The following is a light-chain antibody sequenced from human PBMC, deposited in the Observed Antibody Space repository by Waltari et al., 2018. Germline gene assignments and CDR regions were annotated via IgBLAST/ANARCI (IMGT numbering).Light chain of an antibody. CDR2: RNN. Sequence: QSVLTQPPSASGTPGQRVTISCSGDNSNIGSNSVYWYQQLPGTTPKLLIYRNNQRPSGVPDRFSGSKSGTSASLAISGLRSEDEADYYCAAWDGSHVVFGGGTKLTVL. CDR1: NSNIGSNS. CDR3: AAWDGSHVV. V-gene: IGLV1-47*01. J-gene: IGLJ2*01.